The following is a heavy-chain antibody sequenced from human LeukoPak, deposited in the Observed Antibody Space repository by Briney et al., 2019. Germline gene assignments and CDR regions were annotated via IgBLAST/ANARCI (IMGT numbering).Heavy chain of an antibody. CDR2: IYYSGST. CDR3: ARRSGSYYDI. V-gene: IGHV4-39*01. CDR1: GGSISSSSYY. D-gene: IGHD1-26*01. Sequence: PSETLSLTCTVSGGSISSSSYYWGWIRQPPGKGLEWIGSIYYSGSTYYNPSLKSRVTISVDTSKNQFSLKLSSVTAADTAVYYCARRSGSYYDIWGQGTLVTVSS. J-gene: IGHJ4*02.